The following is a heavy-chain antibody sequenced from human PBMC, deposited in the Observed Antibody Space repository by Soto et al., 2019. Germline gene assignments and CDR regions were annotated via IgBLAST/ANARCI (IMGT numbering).Heavy chain of an antibody. CDR3: ARYYFDSSGYSNWFDP. CDR1: GGSITSGAYY. V-gene: IGHV4-31*11. CDR2: IHYSGRT. J-gene: IGHJ5*02. D-gene: IGHD3-22*01. Sequence: SETMSLTCAVSGGSITSGAYYWTWIRQHPGKGLEWIAYIHYSGRTYYNPSLKSRVTISVDTSNNQFSLKLSSVTAADTAVYYCARYYFDSSGYSNWFDPWGQGTLVTVSS.